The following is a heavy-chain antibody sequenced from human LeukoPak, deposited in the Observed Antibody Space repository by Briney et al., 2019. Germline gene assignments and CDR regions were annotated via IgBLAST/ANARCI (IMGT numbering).Heavy chain of an antibody. V-gene: IGHV3-23*01. CDR1: GFTFRDSA. CDR3: ARDMELST. Sequence: GGTLRLSCSASGFTFRDSAMTWVRQAPENGLEWVSLISFSGANSYYPDSVKGRFSVSRDNSKDTLYLQLSGLRADDTAIYYCARDMELSTWGPGTMVTVSS. J-gene: IGHJ3*01. D-gene: IGHD3-16*02. CDR2: ISFSGANS.